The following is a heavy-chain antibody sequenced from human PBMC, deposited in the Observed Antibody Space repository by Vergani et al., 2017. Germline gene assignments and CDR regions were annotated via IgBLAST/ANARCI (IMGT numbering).Heavy chain of an antibody. CDR1: GGSLSSYY. CDR3: ARLVDTAMVTYWFDP. V-gene: IGHV4-59*01. CDR2: IYYSGST. D-gene: IGHD5-18*01. Sequence: QVQLQESGPGLVKPSETLSLTCTVSGGSLSSYYWSWIRQPPGKGLEWIGYIYYSGSTNYNPSLKSRVTISVDTSKNQFSLKLSSVTAADTAVYYCARLVDTAMVTYWFDPWGQGTLVTVSS. J-gene: IGHJ5*02.